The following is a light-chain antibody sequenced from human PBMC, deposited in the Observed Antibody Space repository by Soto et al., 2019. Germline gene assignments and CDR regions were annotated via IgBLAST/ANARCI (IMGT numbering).Light chain of an antibody. CDR2: GAS. J-gene: IGKJ3*01. Sequence: EIVLTQSPGTLSLSPGERATLSCRASQSVSSSYLAWYQQKPGQAPRLLIYGASSRATGIPDRFSGSGSGTDFTLTSSRLEPEDFAVYYCQQYGSSPLFTFGPGTNVDIK. CDR3: QQYGSSPLFT. CDR1: QSVSSSY. V-gene: IGKV3-20*01.